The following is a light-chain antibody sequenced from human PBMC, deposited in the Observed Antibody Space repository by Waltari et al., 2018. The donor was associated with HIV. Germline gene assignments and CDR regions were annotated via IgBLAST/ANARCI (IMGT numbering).Light chain of an antibody. Sequence: DIQMTQSPSTLSASVGDRVTITCRASQTISLWLAWYQQKPGKAPKVLIYKASSLQSGVPSRFSGRGSGTEFTLTISSLLPDDFATYYCQQYNGFPYTFGQGTKLEIK. CDR1: QTISLW. CDR3: QQYNGFPYT. V-gene: IGKV1-5*03. J-gene: IGKJ2*01. CDR2: KAS.